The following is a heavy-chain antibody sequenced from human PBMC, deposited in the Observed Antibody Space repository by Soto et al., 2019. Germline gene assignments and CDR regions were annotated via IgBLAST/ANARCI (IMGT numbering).Heavy chain of an antibody. CDR3: ARDLTGGQTYYDFWSGYSPVDY. V-gene: IGHV1-46*03. D-gene: IGHD3-3*01. Sequence: GASVKVSCKASGDNFTSYYMHWVRQAPGQGLEWMGIIDPSGGSTSYAQKFQGRVSMTRDTSTSTVHMDLNSLRSEDTAVYYCARDLTGGQTYYDFWSGYSPVDYWGLGTLVTVSS. CDR2: IDPSGGST. CDR1: GDNFTSYY. J-gene: IGHJ4*02.